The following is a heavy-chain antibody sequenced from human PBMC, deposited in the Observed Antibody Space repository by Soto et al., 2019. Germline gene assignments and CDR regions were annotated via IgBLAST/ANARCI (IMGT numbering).Heavy chain of an antibody. CDR2: INSDGSSK. CDR3: ASGMVYAINPFDY. CDR1: GFTFSSYW. Sequence: GGSLRLSCAASGFTFSSYWMHWVRQAPGKGLVWVSRINSDGSSKSYADSVKGRFTISRDNAKNTLYLQMNSLRAEDTAVYYCASGMVYAINPFDYWGQGTLVTVSS. J-gene: IGHJ4*02. D-gene: IGHD2-8*01. V-gene: IGHV3-74*01.